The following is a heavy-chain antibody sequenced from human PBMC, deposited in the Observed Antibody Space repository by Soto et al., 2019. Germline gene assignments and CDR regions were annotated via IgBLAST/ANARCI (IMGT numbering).Heavy chain of an antibody. J-gene: IGHJ4*02. CDR2: ISNSGST. CDR1: GGSVSSGVYY. Sequence: SETLSLTCSVSGGSVSSGVYYWSWIRQPPGKGLELIGYISNSGSTNYNPSLTSRVAISLDRSRNQFSLKLTSVTAADTAVYYCARLRITNFVVVTVHYFDYWGRGTLVTVSS. V-gene: IGHV4-61*08. CDR3: ARLRITNFVVVTVHYFDY. D-gene: IGHD3-3*01.